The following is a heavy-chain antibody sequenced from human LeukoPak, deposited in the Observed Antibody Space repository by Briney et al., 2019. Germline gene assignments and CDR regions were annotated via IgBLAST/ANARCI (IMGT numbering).Heavy chain of an antibody. CDR1: GFTFSSSW. CDR3: ARDWAYGWDY. CDR2: IKHDGSEE. V-gene: IGHV3-7*04. D-gene: IGHD2-15*01. Sequence: GGSLRLSCAASGFTFSSSWMSWVRQAPGKGLEWLANIKHDGSEEFYVDSLKGRFTISRDNAKSSLYLQMNSLRAEDTAVYYCARDWAYGWDYWGQGTLVTVSS. J-gene: IGHJ4*02.